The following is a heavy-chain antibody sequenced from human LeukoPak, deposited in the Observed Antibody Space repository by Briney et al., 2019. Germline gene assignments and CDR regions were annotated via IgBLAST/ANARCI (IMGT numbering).Heavy chain of an antibody. CDR1: GFTFHHYA. J-gene: IGHJ4*02. CDR2: IRWNSASI. Sequence: PGGSLRLSCAASGFTFHHYAIHWVRQVPGKGLGWVSGIRWNSASIGYADSLKGRFTISRDNAKNSVYLQMNSLRAEDTAFYYCAKDKAPLYSGYDWDLDFWGQGTLVTVSS. V-gene: IGHV3-9*01. CDR3: AKDKAPLYSGYDWDLDF. D-gene: IGHD5-12*01.